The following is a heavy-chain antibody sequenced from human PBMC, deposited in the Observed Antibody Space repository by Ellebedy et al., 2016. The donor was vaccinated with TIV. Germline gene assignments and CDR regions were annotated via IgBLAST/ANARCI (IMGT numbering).Heavy chain of an antibody. CDR1: GFTFSDYY. CDR2: ISSSSSYT. J-gene: IGHJ4*02. V-gene: IGHV3-11*05. D-gene: IGHD6-19*01. Sequence: GESLKISXAASGFTFSDYYMSWIRQAPGKGLEWVSYISSSSSYTNYADSVKGRFTISRDNAKNSLYLQMNSLRAEDTAVYYCARGGGPEVAGVLGYWGQGTLVTVSS. CDR3: ARGGGPEVAGVLGY.